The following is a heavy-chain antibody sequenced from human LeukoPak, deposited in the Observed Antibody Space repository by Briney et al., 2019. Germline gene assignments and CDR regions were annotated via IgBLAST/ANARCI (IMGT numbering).Heavy chain of an antibody. CDR1: GGSISSYY. D-gene: IGHD5-12*01. J-gene: IGHJ4*02. Sequence: PSETLSLTCTVSGGSISSYYWSWIRQPPGKGLEWIGYIYYSGSTNYNPSLKSRVTISVDTSKNQFSLKLSSVTAADTAVYYCARDSGYDPGAFDYWGQGTLVTVSS. V-gene: IGHV4-59*01. CDR3: ARDSGYDPGAFDY. CDR2: IYYSGST.